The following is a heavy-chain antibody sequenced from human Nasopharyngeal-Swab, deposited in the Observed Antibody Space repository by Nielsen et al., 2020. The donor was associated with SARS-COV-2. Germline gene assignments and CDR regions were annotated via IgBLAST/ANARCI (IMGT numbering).Heavy chain of an antibody. V-gene: IGHV3-23*01. CDR1: GFTFSSYA. CDR3: AKVAADRSSGGWFDP. D-gene: IGHD6-6*01. CDR2: ISGSGDTT. Sequence: GESLKISCAASGFTFSSYAMTWVRQAPGKGLEWVSIISGSGDTTYYADSVKGRFTISRDNSKNTLYLQMNSLRAEDTAVYYCAKVAADRSSGGWFDPWGQGTLVTVSS. J-gene: IGHJ5*02.